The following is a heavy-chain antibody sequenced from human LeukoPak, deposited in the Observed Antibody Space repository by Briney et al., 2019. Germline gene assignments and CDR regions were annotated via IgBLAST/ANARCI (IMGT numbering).Heavy chain of an antibody. CDR3: ARVSDENWFGR. Sequence: SGGSLRPSCAASGFTFSDYYISWIRQAPGKGQEWVSYISSSGSTIYYADSVNGRFIISSVNAKTSLYLQMNSLRADATAVYHCARVSDENWFGRWGQGTLVTV. D-gene: IGHD2-21*01. V-gene: IGHV3-11*04. CDR2: ISSSGSTI. CDR1: GFTFSDYY. J-gene: IGHJ5*02.